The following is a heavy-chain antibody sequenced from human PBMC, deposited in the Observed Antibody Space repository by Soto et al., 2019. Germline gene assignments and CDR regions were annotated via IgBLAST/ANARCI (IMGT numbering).Heavy chain of an antibody. CDR1: GYTFTSYA. V-gene: IGHV1-3*01. CDR3: ATTIADDAFDI. J-gene: IGHJ3*02. Sequence: ASVKVSCKASGYTFTSYAMHWVRQAPGQRLAWMGWINAGNGNTKYSQRFQGRVTITRDTSASTAYMELSSLRSEDTAVYYCATTIADDAFDIWGRGTMVTVSS. D-gene: IGHD3-10*01. CDR2: INAGNGNT.